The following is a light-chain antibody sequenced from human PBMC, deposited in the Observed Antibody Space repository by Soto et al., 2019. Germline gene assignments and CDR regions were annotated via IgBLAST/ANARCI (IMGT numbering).Light chain of an antibody. J-gene: IGKJ5*01. CDR3: QQYGSSPPIT. Sequence: EIVLTQSPGTLSLSPGERATLSCRASPSVSSSYLAWYQQKPGQAPRLLIYGASSRATGIPDRFSGSGSGTDLTLTISRLEPEDFAVYYCQQYGSSPPITFGQGTRLEIK. V-gene: IGKV3-20*01. CDR2: GAS. CDR1: PSVSSSY.